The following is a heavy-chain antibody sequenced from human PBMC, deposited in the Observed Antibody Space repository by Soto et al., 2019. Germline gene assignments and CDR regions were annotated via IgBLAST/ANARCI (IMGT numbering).Heavy chain of an antibody. CDR2: IGGLTDST. V-gene: IGHV3-23*01. D-gene: IGHD3-3*01. CDR3: AKVNTIFGVESYYYGMDV. J-gene: IGHJ6*02. CDR1: GFTFSSYA. Sequence: GSLRLSCAASGFTFSSYAMTWVRQAPGKGLEWISTIGGLTDSTYYAESVKGRFTISRDNSRNTLYLQLNSLSAEDTAIYYCAKVNTIFGVESYYYGMDVWGQGT.